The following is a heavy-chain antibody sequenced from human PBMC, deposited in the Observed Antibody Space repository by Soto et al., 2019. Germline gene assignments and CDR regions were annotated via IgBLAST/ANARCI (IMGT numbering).Heavy chain of an antibody. V-gene: IGHV1-69*13. J-gene: IGHJ6*02. CDR3: ARAMVPSNYYYYYGMDV. Sequence: ASVKVSCKASGGTFSSYAISWVRQAPGQGLEWMGGIIPIFGTANYAQKFQGRVTITADESTSTAYMELSSLRSEDTAVYYCARAMVPSNYYYYYGMDVWGQGTTVTVSS. D-gene: IGHD6-13*01. CDR2: IIPIFGTA. CDR1: GGTFSSYA.